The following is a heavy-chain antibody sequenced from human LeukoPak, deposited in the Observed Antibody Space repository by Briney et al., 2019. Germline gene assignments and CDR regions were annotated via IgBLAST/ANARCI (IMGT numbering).Heavy chain of an antibody. CDR1: GYSFSTFG. CDR3: ARYLDYYDSRYSTKXFDS. Sequence: RASVKVSCKAFGYSFSTFGITWVRQAPGQGLEWVGWINPANDNTNFAQKFDDRVTMTTDKATSTAYMELRSLRSDDTAVYFCARYLDYYDSRYSTKXFDSWGQGTQVTVSS. V-gene: IGHV1-18*01. J-gene: IGHJ4*02. D-gene: IGHD3-22*01. CDR2: INPANDNT.